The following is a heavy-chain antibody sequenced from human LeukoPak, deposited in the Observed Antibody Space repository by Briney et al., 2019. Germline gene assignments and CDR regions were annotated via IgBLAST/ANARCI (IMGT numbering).Heavy chain of an antibody. Sequence: GGSPRLSCAASGFTFSDHYMDWVRQAPGKGLEWVGRTRNKANSYTTEYAASVKGRFTISRDDSKNSLYLQMNSLKTEDTAVYYCASTTGNYYDSSGYYQYYYYGMDVWGQGTTVTVSS. J-gene: IGHJ6*02. CDR2: TRNKANSYTT. CDR1: GFTFSDHY. V-gene: IGHV3-72*01. CDR3: ASTTGNYYDSSGYYQYYYYGMDV. D-gene: IGHD3-22*01.